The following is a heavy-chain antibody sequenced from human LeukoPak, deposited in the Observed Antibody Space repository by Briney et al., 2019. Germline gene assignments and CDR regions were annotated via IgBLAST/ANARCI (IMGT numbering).Heavy chain of an antibody. V-gene: IGHV1-18*01. Sequence: ASVKVSCKASGYTFTSYGISWVRQAPGQGLEWMGWISAYNGNTNYAQKLQGRVTMTTDTSTSTAYMELRSLRSDDTAVYYCARSGGIAARRTNYYYYMDVWGKGTTVTVSS. J-gene: IGHJ6*03. D-gene: IGHD6-6*01. CDR3: ARSGGIAARRTNYYYYMDV. CDR1: GYTFTSYG. CDR2: ISAYNGNT.